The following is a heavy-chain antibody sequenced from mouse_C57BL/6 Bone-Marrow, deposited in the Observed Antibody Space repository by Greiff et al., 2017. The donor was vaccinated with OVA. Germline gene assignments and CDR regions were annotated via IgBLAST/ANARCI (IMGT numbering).Heavy chain of an antibody. CDR3: TKRQYWYFDV. D-gene: IGHD3-2*01. J-gene: IGHJ1*03. V-gene: IGHV1-15*01. CDR1: GYTFTDYE. CDR2: IDPETGGT. Sequence: VQLQESGAELVRPGASVTLSCKASGYTFTDYEMHWVKQTPVHGLEWIGAIDPETGGTAYNQKFKGKAILTADKSSITAYMALRLLTSEDSAVYYCTKRQYWYFDVWGTGTTVTVSS.